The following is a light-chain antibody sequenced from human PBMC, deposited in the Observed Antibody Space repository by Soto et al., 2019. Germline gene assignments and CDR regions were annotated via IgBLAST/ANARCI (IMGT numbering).Light chain of an antibody. Sequence: EIVLTQSPATLSMSPGDRDTLSCRASQSLSSYLAWYQQKPGQAPRLLMYDASNRATGIPVRFSGSGSGTDFTLTISSLEPQHFAVYYCQHSRAFGQGTKVEIK. J-gene: IGKJ1*01. CDR2: DAS. CDR1: QSLSSY. CDR3: QHSRA. V-gene: IGKV3-11*01.